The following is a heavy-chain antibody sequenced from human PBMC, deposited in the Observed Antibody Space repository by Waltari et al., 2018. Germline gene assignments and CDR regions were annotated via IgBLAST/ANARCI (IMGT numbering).Heavy chain of an antibody. Sequence: QVQLVQSGAEVMKPGASVKVSCKASGYTFTGYYMHWVRQAPGQGLEWMGRINPNSGGTNYAQEFQGRVTMTRDTSISTAYMELSRMRSDDTAVYYCVRDSSGPPDYWGQGTLVTVSS. CDR1: GYTFTGYY. CDR2: INPNSGGT. D-gene: IGHD3-3*01. J-gene: IGHJ4*02. CDR3: VRDSSGPPDY. V-gene: IGHV1-2*06.